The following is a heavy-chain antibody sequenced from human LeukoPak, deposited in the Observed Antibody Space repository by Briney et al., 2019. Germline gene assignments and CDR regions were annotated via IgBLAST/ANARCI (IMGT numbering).Heavy chain of an antibody. J-gene: IGHJ3*02. CDR2: IWYDGSNK. CDR1: GFTFSSYG. Sequence: GRSLILSCAASGFTFSSYGMHWVRQAPGKGLEWVAVIWYDGSNKYYADSVKGRFTISRDNSKNTLYLQMNSLRAEDTAVYYCARVYCSGGSCYDASAAFDIWGQGTMVTVSS. CDR3: ARVYCSGGSCYDASAAFDI. V-gene: IGHV3-33*01. D-gene: IGHD2-15*01.